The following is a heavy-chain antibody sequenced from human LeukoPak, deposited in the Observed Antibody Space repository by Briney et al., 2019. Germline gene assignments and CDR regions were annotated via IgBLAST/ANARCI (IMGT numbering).Heavy chain of an antibody. CDR1: GFTFSSYL. J-gene: IGHJ4*02. V-gene: IGHV3-7*01. CDR2: IKEDGGEK. D-gene: IGHD1-26*01. Sequence: GGSLRLSCAASGFTFSSYLMNWVRQAPGKGLEWVAAIKEDGGEKDYVDSVKGRFTISRDNAKNSLYLQMNSLRAEDTAVYYCARDPYSGSPDWGQGTLVTVSS. CDR3: ARDPYSGSPD.